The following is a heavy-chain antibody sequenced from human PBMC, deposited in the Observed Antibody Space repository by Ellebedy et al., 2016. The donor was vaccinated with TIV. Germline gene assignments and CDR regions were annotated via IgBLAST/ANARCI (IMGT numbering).Heavy chain of an antibody. CDR3: AREGSYGSGSYIDF. CDR1: NGSLINYH. V-gene: IGHV4-59*01. D-gene: IGHD3-10*01. Sequence: MPSETLSLTCTVSNGSLINYHWTWIRQSPGKGLEWVGYIFYSGRTNYNPSLKSRVTISVDTSKSQFSLNLTSVTAADTAVYYCAREGSYGSGSYIDFWGQGTLVTVSS. CDR2: IFYSGRT. J-gene: IGHJ4*02.